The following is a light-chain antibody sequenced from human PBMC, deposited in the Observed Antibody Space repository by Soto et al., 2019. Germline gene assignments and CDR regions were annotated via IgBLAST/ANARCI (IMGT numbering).Light chain of an antibody. Sequence: QSVLTQPASVSGSPGQSITISCTGTSGDVGSYSPVSWYQQHPGKAPKLMIYEVSKRPSGVSNRFSGSKSGNTASLTISGLQAEDEADYYCCSYAGSSTFPYVFGTGTKVTVL. CDR1: SGDVGSYSP. J-gene: IGLJ1*01. CDR3: CSYAGSSTFPYV. V-gene: IGLV2-23*02. CDR2: EVS.